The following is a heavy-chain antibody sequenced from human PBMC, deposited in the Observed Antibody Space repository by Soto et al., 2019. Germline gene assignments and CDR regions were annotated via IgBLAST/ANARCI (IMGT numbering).Heavy chain of an antibody. Sequence: PGGSLRLSCSASGFSFSSYCGHWVRQAPGKGPEYVSAIGNTGVRTLYADSVKGRFTISRDNSKNTVYLQMSSLRVEDSAVYYCVKPEGYCATGNCYRHFGHWGQGTLVTVSS. CDR2: IGNTGVRT. J-gene: IGHJ4*02. CDR3: VKPEGYCATGNCYRHFGH. D-gene: IGHD2-15*01. V-gene: IGHV3-64D*06. CDR1: GFSFSSYC.